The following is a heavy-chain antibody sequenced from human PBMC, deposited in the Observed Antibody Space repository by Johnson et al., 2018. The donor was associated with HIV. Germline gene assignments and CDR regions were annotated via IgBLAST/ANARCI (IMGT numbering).Heavy chain of an antibody. V-gene: IGHV3-30*04. Sequence: QVQLVESGGGVVQPGRSLRLSCAASGFTFSSYAMHWVRQAPGKGLEWVAVISYDGSNKYYADSVKGRFTISRDNSKNTLYLQMNSLRAEDMAVYYCAKEGRYVEGAFDIWGQGTMVTVSS. J-gene: IGHJ3*02. CDR3: AKEGRYVEGAFDI. CDR2: ISYDGSNK. D-gene: IGHD5-12*01. CDR1: GFTFSSYA.